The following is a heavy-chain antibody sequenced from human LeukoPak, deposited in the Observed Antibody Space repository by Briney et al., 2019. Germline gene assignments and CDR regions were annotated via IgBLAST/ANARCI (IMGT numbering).Heavy chain of an antibody. CDR3: AREATQARGLIDY. CDR2: IVPILSTT. Sequence: ASVKVSCKASGGSFSNYAISWVRQAPGQGLKWMGGIVPILSTTNYARKFQGRVTMTAGESTSTAYMELSSLRSDDTAVYYCAREATQARGLIDYWGQGTLVTVSS. D-gene: IGHD5-24*01. J-gene: IGHJ4*02. CDR1: GGSFSNYA. V-gene: IGHV1-69*13.